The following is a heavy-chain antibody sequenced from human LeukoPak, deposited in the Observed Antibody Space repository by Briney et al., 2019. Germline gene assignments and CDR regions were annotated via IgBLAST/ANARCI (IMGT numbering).Heavy chain of an antibody. CDR2: IIPIFGTA. J-gene: IGHJ4*02. CDR3: AREVSGSYFWSY. V-gene: IGHV1-69*13. CDR1: GGTFSSYA. D-gene: IGHD1-26*01. Sequence: ASVKVSCTASGGTFSSYAISWVRQAPGQGLEWMGGIIPIFGTANYAQKFQGRVTITADESTSTAYMELSSPRSEDTAVYYCAREVSGSYFWSYWGQGTLVTVSS.